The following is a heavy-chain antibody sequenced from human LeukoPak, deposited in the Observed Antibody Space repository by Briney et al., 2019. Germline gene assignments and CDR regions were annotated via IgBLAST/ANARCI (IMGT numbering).Heavy chain of an antibody. CDR2: INPNSGGT. D-gene: IGHD1-26*01. CDR1: GYTFTVYY. Sequence: ASVKVSCKASGYTFTVYYMHWVRQAPGQGLEWMGWINPNSGGTNYAQKFQGRVTMTRDTSISTAYMELSRLRSDDTAVYYCARSNLVGATKTPFDYWGQGTLVTVSS. J-gene: IGHJ4*02. CDR3: ARSNLVGATKTPFDY. V-gene: IGHV1-2*02.